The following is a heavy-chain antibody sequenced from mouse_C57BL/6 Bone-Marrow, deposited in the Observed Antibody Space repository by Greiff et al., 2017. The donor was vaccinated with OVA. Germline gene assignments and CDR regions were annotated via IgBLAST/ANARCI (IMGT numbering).Heavy chain of an antibody. D-gene: IGHD2-1*01. CDR1: GYTFTSYW. CDR2: IYPGNSDI. V-gene: IGHV1-5*01. CDR3: TRRGNYLYWYFDV. Sequence: VQLKQSGTVLARPGASVKMSCQTSGYTFTSYWMHWVKQRPGQGLEWIGAIYPGNSDISYKQKVKGKAKLTAVTSASTAYMELSSLTNEDSAVYYCTRRGNYLYWYFDVWGTGTTVTVSS. J-gene: IGHJ1*03.